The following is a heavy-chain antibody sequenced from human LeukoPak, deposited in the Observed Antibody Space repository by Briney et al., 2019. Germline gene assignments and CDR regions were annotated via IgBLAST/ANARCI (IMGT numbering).Heavy chain of an antibody. J-gene: IGHJ6*02. CDR3: ARAIAAAGWSYYYGMDV. D-gene: IGHD6-13*01. Sequence: SETLSLTCTVSGGSISSSSYYWGWIRQPPGKGLEWIGSIYYSGTTYYNPSLKSRVTISVDTSKNQFSLKLSSVTAADTAVYYCARAIAAAGWSYYYGMDVWGQGTTVTVSS. CDR2: IYYSGTT. CDR1: GGSISSSSYY. V-gene: IGHV4-39*07.